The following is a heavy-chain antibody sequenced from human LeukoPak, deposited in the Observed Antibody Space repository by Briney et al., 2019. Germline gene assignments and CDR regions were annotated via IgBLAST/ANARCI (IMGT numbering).Heavy chain of an antibody. CDR3: ARDGLRRRIMNTFGGGGQFDY. CDR1: GGSISSSSYY. J-gene: IGHJ4*02. D-gene: IGHD3-16*01. V-gene: IGHV4-39*07. Sequence: PSETLSLTCTVSGGSISSSSYYWGWIRQPPGKGLEWIGEINHSGSTNYNPSLKSRVTISVDTSKNQFSLKLSSVTAADTAVYYCARDGLRRRIMNTFGGGGQFDYWGQGTLVAVSS. CDR2: INHSGST.